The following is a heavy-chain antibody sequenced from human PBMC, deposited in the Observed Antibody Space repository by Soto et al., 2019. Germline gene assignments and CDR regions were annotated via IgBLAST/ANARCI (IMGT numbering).Heavy chain of an antibody. V-gene: IGHV3-74*01. CDR1: GFTFSSYL. CDR2: ITGDGSNT. J-gene: IGHJ4*02. Sequence: GGSLRLSCAASGFTFSSYLMHWVRQTPGKGLVWVSRITGDGSNTIYDDSVKGRFTISRDNAKNTLYLQMNNLRAEDTAVYFCTRYPTFDYWGQGTLVTVSS. CDR3: TRYPTFDY.